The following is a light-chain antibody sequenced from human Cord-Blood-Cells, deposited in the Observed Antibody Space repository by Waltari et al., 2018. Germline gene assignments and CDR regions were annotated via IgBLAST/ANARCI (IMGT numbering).Light chain of an antibody. CDR2: EGS. CDR1: SSDVGRYNL. CDR3: CSYAGSSWV. J-gene: IGLJ3*02. V-gene: IGLV2-23*01. Sequence: QSALTQPASVSGSPGQSITISCTGTSSDVGRYNLVSWYQQHPGKAPKLMIYEGSKRHSGVSNRFSGSKAGNTASLTISGLQAEDEADYYCCSYAGSSWVFGGGTKLTVL.